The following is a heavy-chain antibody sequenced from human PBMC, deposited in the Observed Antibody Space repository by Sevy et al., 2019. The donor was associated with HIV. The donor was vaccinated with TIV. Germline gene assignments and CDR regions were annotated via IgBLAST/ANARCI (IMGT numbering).Heavy chain of an antibody. CDR3: ARESIAVAGIGYYFDY. CDR1: GFTYSSYG. J-gene: IGHJ4*02. CDR2: IWYDGSNK. Sequence: GGSLRLSCAASGFTYSSYGMHWVRQAPGKGLEWVAVIWYDGSNKEYEDSVKGRFTISRDNSKNTLYVQMNSLRAEDTAVYYCARESIAVAGIGYYFDYWGQGTLVTVSS. D-gene: IGHD6-19*01. V-gene: IGHV3-33*01.